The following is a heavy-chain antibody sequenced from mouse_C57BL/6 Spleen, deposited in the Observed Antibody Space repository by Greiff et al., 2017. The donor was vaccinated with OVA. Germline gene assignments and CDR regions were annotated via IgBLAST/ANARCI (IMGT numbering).Heavy chain of an antibody. D-gene: IGHD2-3*01. CDR3: TRRGDGYYSYWYFDV. J-gene: IGHJ1*03. CDR2: IDPETGGT. CDR1: GYTFTDYE. V-gene: IGHV1-15*01. Sequence: QVQLKESGAELVRPGASVTLSCKASGYTFTDYEMHWVKQTPVHGLEWIGAIDPETGGTAYNQKFKGKAILTADKSSSTAYMELRSLTSEDSAVYYWTRRGDGYYSYWYFDVWGTGTTVTVSS.